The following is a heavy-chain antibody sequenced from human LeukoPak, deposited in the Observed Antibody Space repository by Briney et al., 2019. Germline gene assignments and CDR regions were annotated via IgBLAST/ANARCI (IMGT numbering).Heavy chain of an antibody. CDR2: IYPGDSDT. Sequence: GESLKISCKASGYTFTNYWIGWVRQMPGKGLEWMGIIYPGDSDTRYSPSFQGQVTISADKSISTAYLQWSSLKASDTAMYYCARARTEYSSSWPDYWGQGTLVTVSS. J-gene: IGHJ4*02. V-gene: IGHV5-51*01. CDR1: GYTFTNYW. CDR3: ARARTEYSSSWPDY. D-gene: IGHD6-13*01.